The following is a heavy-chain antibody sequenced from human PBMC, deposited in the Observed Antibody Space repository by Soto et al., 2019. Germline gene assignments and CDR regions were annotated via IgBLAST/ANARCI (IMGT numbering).Heavy chain of an antibody. CDR3: ARCRFLELLLAYCYYAMAV. CDR2: IIPIFGTT. CDR1: GGTFSSYA. J-gene: IGHJ6*02. D-gene: IGHD3-3*01. Sequence: QVQLVQSGAEVKKPGSSVKVSCKASGGTFSSYAISWVRQAPGQGLEWLGGIIPIFGTTNYAQKFQGRVTVTADKSTSTAYMELSSLRSDHTAVYYCARCRFLELLLAYCYYAMAVWGQGTTVPVSS. V-gene: IGHV1-69*06.